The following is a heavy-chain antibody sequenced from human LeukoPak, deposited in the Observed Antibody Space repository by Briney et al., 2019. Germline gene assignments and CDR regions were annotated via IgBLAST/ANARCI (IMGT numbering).Heavy chain of an antibody. V-gene: IGHV3-9*01. D-gene: IGHD6-19*01. J-gene: IGHJ4*02. CDR2: ISWNSGTI. CDR3: AKDNRRHYTSGPNPDSLH. CDR1: GFTFDDYA. Sequence: GRSLRLSCAASGFTFDDYAMHWVRQAPGKGLEWISGISWNSGTIDYADSVRGRFTISRDNAKNSLYLQMDSLRVEDTAFYYCAKDNRRHYTSGPNPDSLHWGQGALVTVSS.